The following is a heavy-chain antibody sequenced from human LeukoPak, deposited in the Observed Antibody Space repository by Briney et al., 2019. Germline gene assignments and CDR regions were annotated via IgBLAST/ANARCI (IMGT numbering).Heavy chain of an antibody. J-gene: IGHJ4*02. V-gene: IGHV1-24*01. Sequence: ASVKVSCKVSGYTLTELSMHWVRQAPGKGLEWMGGFDPEDGETIYAQKFQGRVTMTGDTSTDTAYMELSSLRSEDTAVYYCAAYYYGSGSYGYWGQGTLVTVSS. CDR3: AAYYYGSGSYGY. CDR1: GYTLTELS. CDR2: FDPEDGET. D-gene: IGHD3-10*01.